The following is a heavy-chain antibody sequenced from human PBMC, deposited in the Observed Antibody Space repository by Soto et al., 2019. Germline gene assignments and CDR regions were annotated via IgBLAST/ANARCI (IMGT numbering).Heavy chain of an antibody. J-gene: IGHJ5*02. D-gene: IGHD3-3*01. Sequence: PSETLSLTCAVYGGSFSGYYWSWIRQPPGKGLEWIGEINHSGSTSYNPSLKSRVTISVDTSKNQFSLKLSSVTAADTAVYYCARGYYDFWSGYLPSFDPWGQGTLVTVSS. CDR1: GGSFSGYY. CDR2: INHSGST. CDR3: ARGYYDFWSGYLPSFDP. V-gene: IGHV4-34*01.